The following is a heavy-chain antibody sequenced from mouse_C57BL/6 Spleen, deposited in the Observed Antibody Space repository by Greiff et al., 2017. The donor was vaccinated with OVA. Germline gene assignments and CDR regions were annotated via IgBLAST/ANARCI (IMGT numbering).Heavy chain of an antibody. CDR2: ISSGGSYT. V-gene: IGHV5-6*01. J-gene: IGHJ3*01. CDR3: ARQGNWD. Sequence: EVQVVESGGDLVKPGGSLKLSCAASGFTFSSYGMSWVRQTPDKRLEWVATISSGGSYTYYPDSVKGRFTISRDNAKNTLYLQMSSLKSEDTAMYYCARQGNWDWGQGTLVTVSA. CDR1: GFTFSSYG. D-gene: IGHD4-1*01.